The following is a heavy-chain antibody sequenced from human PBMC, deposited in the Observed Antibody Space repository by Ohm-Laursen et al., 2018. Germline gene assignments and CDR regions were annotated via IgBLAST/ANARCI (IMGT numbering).Heavy chain of an antibody. D-gene: IGHD3-22*01. J-gene: IGHJ4*02. CDR3: AKVYYDSSGFGY. V-gene: IGHV3-23*01. CDR2: ISGSGGST. Sequence: SLRLSCAASGFTFSSYAMSWVRQAPGKGLEWVSAISGSGGSTYYADSVKGRFTISRDNSKNTLYLQMNSLRAEDTAVYYCAKVYYDSSGFGYWGQGTLVTVSS. CDR1: GFTFSSYA.